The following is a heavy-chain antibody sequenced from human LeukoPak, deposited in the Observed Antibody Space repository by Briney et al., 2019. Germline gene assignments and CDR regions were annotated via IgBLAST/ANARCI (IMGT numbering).Heavy chain of an antibody. CDR1: GGSFSGYY. D-gene: IGHD6-6*01. Sequence: SETLSLTCAVYGGSFSGYYWSWIRQPPGKGLEWIGEINHSGSTNYNPSLKSRVTISVDTSKNQFSLKLSSVTAADTAVYYCARGEYSSSSLNNWGQGTLVTVSS. V-gene: IGHV4-34*01. J-gene: IGHJ4*02. CDR3: ARGEYSSSSLNN. CDR2: INHSGST.